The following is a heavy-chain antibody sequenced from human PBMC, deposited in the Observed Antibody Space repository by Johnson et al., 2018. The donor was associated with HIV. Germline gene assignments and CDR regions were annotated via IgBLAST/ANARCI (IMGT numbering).Heavy chain of an antibody. Sequence: QVQLVESGGGVVQPGRSLRLSCAVSGIIFSYYGMHWVRQAPGKGLEWVALISYDGTKTYYADSVKGRFTISRDNSKNTLYLQMNSLRAEDTAVYYCAREGPYSSRWGAFDIWGQGTMVTVSS. J-gene: IGHJ3*02. V-gene: IGHV3-30*03. CDR1: GIIFSYYG. CDR2: ISYDGTKT. CDR3: AREGPYSSRWGAFDI. D-gene: IGHD6-13*01.